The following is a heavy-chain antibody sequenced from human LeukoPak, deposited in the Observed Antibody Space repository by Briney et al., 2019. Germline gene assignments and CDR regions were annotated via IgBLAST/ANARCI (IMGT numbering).Heavy chain of an antibody. J-gene: IGHJ4*02. D-gene: IGHD3-10*01. CDR1: GDSISSGDYY. Sequence: PSQTLSLTCTVSGDSISSGDYYWSWIRQPAGKGLEWIGRISSSGSTNYNPSLKSRVTISVDTSKNQFSLKLSSVTAADTAVYYCARSGNYYGSGRIDYWGQGTLVTVSS. V-gene: IGHV4-61*02. CDR2: ISSSGST. CDR3: ARSGNYYGSGRIDY.